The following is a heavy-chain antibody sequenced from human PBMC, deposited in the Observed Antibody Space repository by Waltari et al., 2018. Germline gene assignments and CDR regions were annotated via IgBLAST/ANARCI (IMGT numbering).Heavy chain of an antibody. CDR3: ARVAKRDAYNSIDY. V-gene: IGHV5-51*01. D-gene: IGHD3-16*01. CDR2: INPGDSRT. Sequence: EVQLVQSGVEVKKPGESLRISCRGSGYSFTNYWIGWVRQMAGKGLEWMAIINPGDSRTIYSLSFQGQVTVSVDKFISTAYLQWSGLKASDTAIYYCARVAKRDAYNSIDYWGQGTLVTVSS. CDR1: GYSFTNYW. J-gene: IGHJ4*02.